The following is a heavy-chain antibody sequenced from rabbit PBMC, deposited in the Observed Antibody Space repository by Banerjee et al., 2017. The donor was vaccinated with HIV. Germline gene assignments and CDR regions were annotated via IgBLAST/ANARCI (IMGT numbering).Heavy chain of an antibody. D-gene: IGHD7-1*01. Sequence: QEQLEESGGDLVKPEGSLTLTCTASGFTISTTYWICWVRQAPGKGPEWIACIYNGDGSTDYANWAKGRFTISKTSSTTVTLQVTSLTAADTATYFCARDRDGDAGYGSLALWGQGTLVTVS. V-gene: IGHV1S45*01. CDR1: GFTISTTYW. J-gene: IGHJ3*01. CDR2: IYNGDGST. CDR3: ARDRDGDAGYGSLAL.